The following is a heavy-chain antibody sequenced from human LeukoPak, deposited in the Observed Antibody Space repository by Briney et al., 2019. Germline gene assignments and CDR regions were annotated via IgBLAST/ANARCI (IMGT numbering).Heavy chain of an antibody. D-gene: IGHD2-2*01. CDR2: IYPGDSDT. J-gene: IGHJ5*02. CDR3: ARQVVPAASFRGWLDP. V-gene: IGHV5-51*01. CDR1: GYSFTSYW. Sequence: GESLKISCKGSGYSFTSYWIGWVRQMPGKGLERMGIIYPGDSDTRYSPSFQGQVTISADKSISTAYLRWSSLKASDTAMYYCARQVVPAASFRGWLDPWGQGTLVTVSS.